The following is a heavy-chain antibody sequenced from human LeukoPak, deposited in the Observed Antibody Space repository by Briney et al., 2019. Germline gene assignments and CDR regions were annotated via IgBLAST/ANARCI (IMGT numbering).Heavy chain of an antibody. Sequence: GGSLRLSCAASGFTFSSNCMSWVRQAPGKGLEWVSLICSGGNTYYADSVKGRFTISRDDSKNTLYLQMNSLRAEDTAVHYCARRYCSGGTCYFFDYWGQGTLVTVSS. D-gene: IGHD2-15*01. CDR3: ARRYCSGGTCYFFDY. CDR1: GFTFSSNC. J-gene: IGHJ4*02. CDR2: ICSGGNT. V-gene: IGHV3-53*01.